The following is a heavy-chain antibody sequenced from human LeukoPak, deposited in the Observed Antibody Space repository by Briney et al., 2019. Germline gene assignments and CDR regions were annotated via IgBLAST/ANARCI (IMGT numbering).Heavy chain of an antibody. D-gene: IGHD3-10*01. CDR2: IIPIFGTA. V-gene: IGHV1-69*13. J-gene: IGHJ6*03. Sequence: GASVKVSCKASGGTFSSYAISWVRQAPGQGLEWMGGIIPIFGTANYAQKFQGRVTITADESTSPAYRELSSLRSEDTAVYYCARGDGSGGDYYYMDVWGKGTTVTVSS. CDR3: ARGDGSGGDYYYMDV. CDR1: GGTFSSYA.